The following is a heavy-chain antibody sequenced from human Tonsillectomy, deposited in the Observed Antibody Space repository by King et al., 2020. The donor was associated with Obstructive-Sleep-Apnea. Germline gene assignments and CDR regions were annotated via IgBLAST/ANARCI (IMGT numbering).Heavy chain of an antibody. CDR2: ISRDGSQK. CDR1: RFSFSSYA. V-gene: IGHV3-30*18. Sequence: VQLVESGGGVVQPGRSRRLSCVASRFSFSSYAMHWVRQSPGKGLEWMAVISRDGSQKFYADSVKGRFTISRDNSRNTLYLQMNSLRPEDTAVYYCAKDPQGSDDIVVTYFDYWGQGTLVTVSS. J-gene: IGHJ4*02. CDR3: AKDPQGSDDIVVTYFDY. D-gene: IGHD3-22*01.